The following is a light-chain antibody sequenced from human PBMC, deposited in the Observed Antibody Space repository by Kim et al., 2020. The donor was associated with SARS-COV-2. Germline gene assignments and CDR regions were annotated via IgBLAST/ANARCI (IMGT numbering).Light chain of an antibody. CDR2: SNN. Sequence: GQRVTISSSGSSSNIGRNTVNWYLQLPGTAPKLHIYSNNQRPSGVPDRFSGSKSGTSASLAISGLQSEDEADYYCAAWDDSLNGHVFGGGTQLTVL. V-gene: IGLV1-44*01. CDR3: AAWDDSLNGHV. J-gene: IGLJ3*02. CDR1: SSNIGRNT.